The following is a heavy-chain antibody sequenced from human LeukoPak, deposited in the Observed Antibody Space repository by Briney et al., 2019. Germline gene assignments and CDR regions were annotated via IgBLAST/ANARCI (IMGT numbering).Heavy chain of an antibody. D-gene: IGHD3-22*01. CDR1: GYTFTGYY. Sequence: ASVKVSCKASGYTFTGYYMHWVRQAPGQGLEWMGWINPNSGGTNYAQKFQGRVTMTRDTSISTAYMELSRLRSDDTAVYYCARDLAGYYDSSGHSFDIWGQGTMVTVSS. V-gene: IGHV1-2*02. CDR3: ARDLAGYYDSSGHSFDI. CDR2: INPNSGGT. J-gene: IGHJ3*02.